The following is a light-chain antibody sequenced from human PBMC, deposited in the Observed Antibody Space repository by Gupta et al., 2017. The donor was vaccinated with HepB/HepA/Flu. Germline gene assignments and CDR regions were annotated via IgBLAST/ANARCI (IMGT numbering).Light chain of an antibody. CDR2: DAS. CDR3: QQRSNWA. V-gene: IGKV3-11*01. Sequence: VLTQSPDILSLSPGEMATLSCRASQSVGSYLAWYQQKPVQAPRLLIYDASNRATGIPARFSASGSGTDFTLTISSLEPEDFAVYYCQQRSNWAFGQGTKVEIK. J-gene: IGKJ1*01. CDR1: QSVGSY.